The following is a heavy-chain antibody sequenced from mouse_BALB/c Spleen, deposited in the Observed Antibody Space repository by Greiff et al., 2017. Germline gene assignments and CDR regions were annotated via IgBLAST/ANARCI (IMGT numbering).Heavy chain of an antibody. CDR2: ISSGGSYT. Sequence: EVMLVESGGGLVKPGGSLKLSCAASGFTFSSYTMSWVRQTPEKRLEWVATISSGGSYTYYPDSVKGRFTISRDNAKNTLYLQMSSLKSEDTAMYYCTRDDGYRFDYWGQGTTLTVSS. CDR3: TRDDGYRFDY. D-gene: IGHD2-3*01. CDR1: GFTFSSYT. J-gene: IGHJ2*01. V-gene: IGHV5-6-4*01.